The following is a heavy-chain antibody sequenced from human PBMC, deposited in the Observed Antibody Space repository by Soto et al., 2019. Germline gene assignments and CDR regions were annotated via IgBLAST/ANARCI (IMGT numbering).Heavy chain of an antibody. D-gene: IGHD5-12*01. V-gene: IGHV1-18*04. CDR1: GYTFTSYG. CDR3: ARARRDGYNYGF. CDR2: ISAYNGNT. Sequence: ALLKVSCNGSGYTFTSYGIRWVRQAPGQGLEWMGWISAYNGNTNYAQKLQGRVTMTTDTSTSTAYMELRSLRSYDTAVYYCARARRDGYNYGFWGQGTLVTVSS. J-gene: IGHJ4*02.